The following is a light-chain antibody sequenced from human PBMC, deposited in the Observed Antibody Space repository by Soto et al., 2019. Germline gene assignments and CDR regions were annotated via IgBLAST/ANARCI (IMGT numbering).Light chain of an antibody. Sequence: EIVLTQSPGTLSLSPGERATLSCRASQSVTYNYLAWYQHKPGQPPRLLIYDASTRATAIPDRFSGSGSGTDFTLTISSLEPEDFAVYYCQQYDSSPYAFGQGTKLEVK. CDR1: QSVTYNY. CDR2: DAS. CDR3: QQYDSSPYA. J-gene: IGKJ2*01. V-gene: IGKV3-20*01.